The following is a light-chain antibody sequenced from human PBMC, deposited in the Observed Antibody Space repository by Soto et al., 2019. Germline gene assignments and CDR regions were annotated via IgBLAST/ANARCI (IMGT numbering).Light chain of an antibody. Sequence: QSLLAQPASVSGSPGQSITISCTGTTSDVVAYDSVSWYQQHPHKAPQLIIYKGTQRPSGVSNRFSGSTSGNAASLTISGLQADDEADYFCCSSAPESTYVCGTGTKVTVL. J-gene: IGLJ1*01. CDR3: CSSAPESTYV. CDR1: TSDVVAYDS. CDR2: KGT. V-gene: IGLV2-23*01.